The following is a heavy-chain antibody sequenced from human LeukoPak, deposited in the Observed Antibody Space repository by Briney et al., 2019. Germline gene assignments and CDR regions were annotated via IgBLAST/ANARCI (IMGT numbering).Heavy chain of an antibody. D-gene: IGHD4-17*01. CDR3: ARRPTVTTFFDY. V-gene: IGHV4-59*01. CDR1: VGSISSYY. Sequence: SETLSLTCTVSVGSISSYYWSWIRQPPGKGLEWIGYIYNSGSTNYNPSLKSRVTISVDTSRNQFSLKLSSVTAADTAVYYCARRPTVTTFFDYWGQGTLVTVSS. CDR2: IYNSGST. J-gene: IGHJ4*02.